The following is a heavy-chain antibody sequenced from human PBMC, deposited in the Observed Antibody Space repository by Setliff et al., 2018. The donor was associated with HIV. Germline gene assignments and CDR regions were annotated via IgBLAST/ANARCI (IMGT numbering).Heavy chain of an antibody. CDR3: ARDREESLWFGDLKYMDV. J-gene: IGHJ6*03. CDR1: GFTFKNYG. Sequence: GESLKISCAASGFTFKNYGMHWVRQAPGKGLEWVAIIWHDGSNKYYADSVKGRFTISRDNSKNTLYLQMNSLRAEDTAVYHCARDREESLWFGDLKYMDVWGKGTTVTVSS. D-gene: IGHD3-10*01. CDR2: IWHDGSNK. V-gene: IGHV3-33*01.